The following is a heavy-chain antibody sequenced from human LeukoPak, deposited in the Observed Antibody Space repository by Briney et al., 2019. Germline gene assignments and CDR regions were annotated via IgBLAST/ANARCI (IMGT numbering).Heavy chain of an antibody. CDR2: ISGSGGST. CDR3: ARAGGHLLSAFDI. CDR1: GFTFSSYA. V-gene: IGHV3-23*01. Sequence: GGSLRLSCAASGFTFSSYAMSWVRQAPGKGLEWVSAISGSGGSTYYADSVKGRFTISRDNSKNTLYLQMNSLRAEDTAVYFCARAGGHLLSAFDIWGQGTLVSVS. J-gene: IGHJ3*02. D-gene: IGHD2-2*01.